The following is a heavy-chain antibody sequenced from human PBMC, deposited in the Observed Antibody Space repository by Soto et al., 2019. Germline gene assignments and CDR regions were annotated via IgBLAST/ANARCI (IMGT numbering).Heavy chain of an antibody. D-gene: IGHD6-13*01. Sequence: GASVKVSCKASGYTFSRYAIHWVRQAPGQRLEWMGWINAGNGNTKYSQKFEGRVTLTTDTSANTVYMELSSLRFEHTALYYCARHQQFRNWFDSWGQGTLVTVSS. V-gene: IGHV1-3*01. CDR2: INAGNGNT. J-gene: IGHJ5*01. CDR1: GYTFSRYA. CDR3: ARHQQFRNWFDS.